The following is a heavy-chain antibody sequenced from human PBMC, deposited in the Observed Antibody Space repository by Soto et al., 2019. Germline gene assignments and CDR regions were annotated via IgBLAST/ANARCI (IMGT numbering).Heavy chain of an antibody. J-gene: IGHJ4*02. D-gene: IGHD2-2*01. CDR3: AREGATAAKMFDY. CDR1: GYTFSNYY. Sequence: QVQLVQSGAEVKNPGASVKVSCKASGYTFSNYYMHWVRQAPGQGLEWMGGINPNGDTTYYAQKFLGRRTVTRDTSTSTVYMELSSLRSDDTAVYYCAREGATAAKMFDYWGQGTLVTVSS. V-gene: IGHV1-46*01. CDR2: INPNGDTT.